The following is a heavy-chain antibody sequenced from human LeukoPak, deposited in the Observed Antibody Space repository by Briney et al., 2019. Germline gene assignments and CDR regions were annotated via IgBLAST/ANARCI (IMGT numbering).Heavy chain of an antibody. J-gene: IGHJ6*03. CDR1: GFTFDDYA. Sequence: GGSLRLSCAASGFTFDDYAMHWVRHAPGKGLEWVSLISWDGGSTYYADSVKGRFTISRDNAKNSLYLQMNSLRAEDTAVYYCARFAVPGIGGGEYYYYMDVWGKGTTVTISS. D-gene: IGHD2-21*01. CDR2: ISWDGGST. V-gene: IGHV3-43D*03. CDR3: ARFAVPGIGGGEYYYYMDV.